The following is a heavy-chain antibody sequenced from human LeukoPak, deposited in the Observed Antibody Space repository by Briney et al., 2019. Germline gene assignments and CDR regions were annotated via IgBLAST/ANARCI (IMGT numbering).Heavy chain of an antibody. Sequence: PGGSLRLSCTLSGFTVSSNSMSWVRQAPGKGLEWASFIYTTGNTHTSDSLKGRFTISRDSSKNTLYLQMNSLRGEDTAVYYCARRAGDYSHPYDYWGEGTLVTVSS. CDR3: ARRAGDYSHPYDY. CDR1: GFTVSSNS. D-gene: IGHD3-22*01. V-gene: IGHV3-53*01. J-gene: IGHJ4*02. CDR2: IYTTGNT.